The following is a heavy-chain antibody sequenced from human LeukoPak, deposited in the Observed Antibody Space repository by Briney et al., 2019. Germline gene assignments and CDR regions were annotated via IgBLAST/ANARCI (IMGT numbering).Heavy chain of an antibody. J-gene: IGHJ4*02. CDR2: IRSDGTT. V-gene: IGHV3-66*04. D-gene: IGHD4-17*01. Sequence: GGSLRLPCAASGFIASNKYMSWVRQAPGKGLEWVSTIRSDGTTDYADSVKGRFTISRDDSKNTVYLQMDSLRVEDTAVYSCARRRGGYGEGELDYWGQGTLVTVSS. CDR3: ARRRGGYGEGELDY. CDR1: GFIASNKY.